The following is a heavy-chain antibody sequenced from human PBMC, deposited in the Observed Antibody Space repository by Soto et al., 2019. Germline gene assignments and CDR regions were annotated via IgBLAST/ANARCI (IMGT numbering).Heavy chain of an antibody. J-gene: IGHJ4*02. CDR3: ARQRTSVVTQAYFDD. Sequence: SETLSLTCTVSGGSINSRSYYWGWIRQSPGKGLEWIGSIYYSGSTNYNPSLKSRVAMSVDTSKNQFSLKLRSVSAADTAVHYCARQRTSVVTQAYFDDWGQGSLVTVYS. D-gene: IGHD2-21*02. CDR1: GGSINSRSYY. V-gene: IGHV4-39*01. CDR2: IYYSGST.